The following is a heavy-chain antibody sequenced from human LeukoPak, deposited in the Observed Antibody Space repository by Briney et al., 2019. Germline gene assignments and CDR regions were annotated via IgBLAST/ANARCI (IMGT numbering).Heavy chain of an antibody. CDR3: ARLWFGESSPDY. J-gene: IGHJ4*02. Sequence: GGSLRLSCAASGFTFSSYSMNWVRQAPGKGLEWVSSISSSSSYIYYADSVKGRFTISRDNAKNSLYLRMNSLRAEDTAVYYCARLWFGESSPDYWGQGTLVTVSS. CDR1: GFTFSSYS. CDR2: ISSSSSYI. D-gene: IGHD3-10*01. V-gene: IGHV3-21*01.